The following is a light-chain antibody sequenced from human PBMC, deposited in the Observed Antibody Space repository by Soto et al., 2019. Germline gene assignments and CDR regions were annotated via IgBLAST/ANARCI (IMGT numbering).Light chain of an antibody. Sequence: QSALAQPASVSGSPGQSITISCTGTSSDVGGYNYVSWYQQHPGKAPKLMIYEVSNRPSGVSNRFSGSKSGNTASLTISGLQDEDEADYYCSSYTSRSTPYVLGTGTKVTVL. CDR3: SSYTSRSTPYV. CDR2: EVS. J-gene: IGLJ1*01. CDR1: SSDVGGYNY. V-gene: IGLV2-14*01.